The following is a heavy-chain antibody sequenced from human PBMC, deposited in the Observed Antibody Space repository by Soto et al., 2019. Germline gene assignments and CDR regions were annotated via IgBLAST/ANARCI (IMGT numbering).Heavy chain of an antibody. V-gene: IGHV4-59*12. CDR3: ARTPLL. Sequence: SETLSLTCTVSGGSISSYYWSWIRQPPGKGLEWIGYIYYSGSTYYNPSLKSRVTISVDTSKNQFSLKLSSVTAADTAVYYCARTPLLWGQGTLVTVSS. CDR2: IYYSGST. CDR1: GGSISSYY. J-gene: IGHJ4*02. D-gene: IGHD1-26*01.